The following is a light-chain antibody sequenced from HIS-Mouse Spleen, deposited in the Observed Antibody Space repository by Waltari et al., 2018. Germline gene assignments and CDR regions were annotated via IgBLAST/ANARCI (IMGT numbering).Light chain of an antibody. V-gene: IGLV3-10*01. Sequence: SYELTQPPSVSVSPGQTARITCSGDALPKKYAYWYQHRSGQAPVLVIYEASKRPSGITEIFSGSSSGTMATLTISVAQVEDEADYYCYSTDSSGNHRVFGGGTKLTVL. J-gene: IGLJ2*01. CDR2: EAS. CDR1: ALPKKY. CDR3: YSTDSSGNHRV.